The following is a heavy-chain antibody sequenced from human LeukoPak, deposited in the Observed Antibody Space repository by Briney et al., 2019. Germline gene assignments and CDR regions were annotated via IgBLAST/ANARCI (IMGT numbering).Heavy chain of an antibody. Sequence: ASVKVSCKASGYTFTSYYMHWVRQAAGQGLEGMGIINPSGGSTSYAQKFQGRVTMTRDMSTSTVYMELSSLRSEDTAVYYCAREGRYCSSTSCSHFDYWGQGTLVTVSS. CDR3: AREGRYCSSTSCSHFDY. CDR2: INPSGGST. V-gene: IGHV1-46*01. D-gene: IGHD2-2*01. J-gene: IGHJ4*02. CDR1: GYTFTSYY.